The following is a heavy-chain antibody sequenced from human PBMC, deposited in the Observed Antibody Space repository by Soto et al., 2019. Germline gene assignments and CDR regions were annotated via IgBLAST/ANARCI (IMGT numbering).Heavy chain of an antibody. J-gene: IGHJ6*02. V-gene: IGHV1-3*01. Sequence: VKVSCKASGYTFTSYAMHWVRQAPGQRLEWMGWINAGSGNTKYSQKFQGRVTITRDTSASTAYMELSSLRSEDTAVYYCASSVQQLVIYYYGMDVWGQGTTVTVSS. CDR3: ASSVQQLVIYYYGMDV. CDR2: INAGSGNT. CDR1: GYTFTSYA. D-gene: IGHD6-13*01.